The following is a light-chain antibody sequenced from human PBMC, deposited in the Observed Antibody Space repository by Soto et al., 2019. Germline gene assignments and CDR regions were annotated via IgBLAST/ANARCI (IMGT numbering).Light chain of an antibody. CDR3: SSYAGPITFYV. V-gene: IGLV2-23*02. Sequence: QSVLTQPASVSGSPGQSITISCTGTSSDVGTYTPVSWYQQHPGKAPKLVIYEVNKRPAGVSKRFSGSKSGDTASLTISGLQAEDEADYYCSSYAGPITFYVFGTGTKLTVL. CDR1: SSDVGTYTP. J-gene: IGLJ1*01. CDR2: EVN.